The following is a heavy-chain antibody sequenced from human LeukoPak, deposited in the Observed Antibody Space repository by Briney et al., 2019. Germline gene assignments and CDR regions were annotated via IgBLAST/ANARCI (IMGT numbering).Heavy chain of an antibody. CDR3: AKASAGGYYDSSGYFDY. CDR2: ISGSGGST. CDR1: GFTFSSYW. V-gene: IGHV3-23*01. J-gene: IGHJ4*02. Sequence: GGSLRLSCAASGFTFSSYWMHWVRQAPGKGLEWVSAISGSGGSTYYADSVKGRFTISRDNSKNTLYLQMNSLRAEDTAVYYCAKASAGGYYDSSGYFDYWGQGTLVTVSS. D-gene: IGHD3-22*01.